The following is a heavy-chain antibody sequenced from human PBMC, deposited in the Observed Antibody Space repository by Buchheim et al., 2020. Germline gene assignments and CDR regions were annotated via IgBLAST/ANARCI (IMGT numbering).Heavy chain of an antibody. D-gene: IGHD3-3*01. Sequence: EVQLVESGGDLVQPGGSLRLSCAASGFTFGRYEMNWVHQAPGKGLEWVSYISSSGNTINYADSVKGRFTISRDNAKNSLYLHMNSLRAEDTAVYYCARVKKGDYDFWSGSSRLYYYYYMDVWGKGTT. CDR3: ARVKKGDYDFWSGSSRLYYYYYMDV. CDR1: GFTFGRYE. CDR2: ISSSGNTI. V-gene: IGHV3-48*03. J-gene: IGHJ6*03.